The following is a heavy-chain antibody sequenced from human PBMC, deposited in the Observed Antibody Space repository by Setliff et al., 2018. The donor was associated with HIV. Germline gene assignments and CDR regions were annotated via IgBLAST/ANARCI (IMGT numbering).Heavy chain of an antibody. J-gene: IGHJ5*02. CDR1: GGSFSGYY. CDR2: IYRSGNT. V-gene: IGHV4-34*01. CDR3: ARLLNYYGNWFDP. D-gene: IGHD3-10*01. Sequence: SETLSLTCAVYGGSFSGYYWSWIRQPPGKGLGWIASIYRSGNTYYNPSLKSRVTISVDTSKNQFSLRLTSMTAADTAVYYCARLLNYYGNWFDPWGQGTLVTVSS.